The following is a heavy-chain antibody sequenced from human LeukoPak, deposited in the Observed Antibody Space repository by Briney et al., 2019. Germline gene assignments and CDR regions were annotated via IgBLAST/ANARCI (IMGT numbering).Heavy chain of an antibody. D-gene: IGHD3-10*01. CDR2: INPSGGST. Sequence: ASVKVSCKASGYTFINYYIHWMRQAPGQGLEWMGIINPSGGSTSYAQKFQGRVTMTRDMSTSTVYMELSSLRSEDTAVYYCARVYGETSYFDYWGQGTLVTVSS. CDR1: GYTFINYY. V-gene: IGHV1-46*01. CDR3: ARVYGETSYFDY. J-gene: IGHJ4*02.